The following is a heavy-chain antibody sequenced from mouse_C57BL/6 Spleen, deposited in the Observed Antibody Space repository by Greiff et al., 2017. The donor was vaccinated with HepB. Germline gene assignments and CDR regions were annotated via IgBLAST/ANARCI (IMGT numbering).Heavy chain of an antibody. CDR2: INPNNGGT. J-gene: IGHJ4*01. D-gene: IGHD3-2*02. CDR1: GYTFTDYN. V-gene: IGHV1-18*01. Sequence: EVQLQESGPELVKPGASVKIPCKASGYTFTDYNMDWVKQSHGKSLEWIGDINPNNGGTIYNQKFKGKATLTVDKSSSTAYMELRSLTSEDTAVYYCARKTAQARGYAMDYWGQGTSVTVSS. CDR3: ARKTAQARGYAMDY.